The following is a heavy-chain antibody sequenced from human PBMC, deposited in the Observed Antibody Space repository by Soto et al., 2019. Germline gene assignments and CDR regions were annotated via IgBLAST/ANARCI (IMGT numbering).Heavy chain of an antibody. CDR2: ISYSGTT. J-gene: IGHJ5*02. Sequence: PSDTLSLTSSVSGGSISNYYWSWIRQPPGKGLEWIGYISYSGTTNYNASLKSRVTISLDTSKNQFSLKLSSVTAADTAVDYCARVDGVVISLDPWGQGTLGNVS. CDR1: GGSISNYY. D-gene: IGHD3-3*01. V-gene: IGHV4-59*07. CDR3: ARVDGVVISLDP.